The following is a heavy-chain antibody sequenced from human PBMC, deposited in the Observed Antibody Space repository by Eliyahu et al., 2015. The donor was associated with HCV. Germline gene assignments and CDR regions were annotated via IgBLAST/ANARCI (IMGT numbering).Heavy chain of an antibody. CDR3: AREGNWNYVLYYYYGMDV. D-gene: IGHD1-7*01. CDR2: ISSSSSTI. CDR1: GFTFSSYS. Sequence: GGLVQPGGSLRLSCAASGFTFSSYSMNWVRQAPGKGLEWVSYISSSSSTIYYADSVKGRFTISRDNAKNSLYLQMNSLRDEDTAVYYCAREGNWNYVLYYYYGMDVWGQGTTVTVSS. J-gene: IGHJ6*02. V-gene: IGHV3-48*02.